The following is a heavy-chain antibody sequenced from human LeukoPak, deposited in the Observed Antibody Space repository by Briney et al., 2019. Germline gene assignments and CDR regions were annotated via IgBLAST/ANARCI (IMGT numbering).Heavy chain of an antibody. CDR2: IYYSGST. D-gene: IGHD3-9*01. Sequence: SETLSLTCTVSGGSVSSGTYYWSWIRQPPGKGLEWIAYIYYSGSTNYNPSLKSRVTISVDTSKNQFSLELSSVTAADTAVYYCAREGCYDIMTGPIDYWGQGTLVTVSS. V-gene: IGHV4-61*01. CDR3: AREGCYDIMTGPIDY. CDR1: GGSVSSGTYY. J-gene: IGHJ4*02.